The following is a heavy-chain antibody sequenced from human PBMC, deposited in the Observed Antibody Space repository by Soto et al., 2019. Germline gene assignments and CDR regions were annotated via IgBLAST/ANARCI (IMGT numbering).Heavy chain of an antibody. CDR2: IYYSGST. CDR1: GGSISSGGYY. V-gene: IGHV4-31*03. J-gene: IGHJ4*02. Sequence: QVQLQESGPGLVKPSQTLSLTCTVSGGSISSGGYYWSWIRQHPGKGLEWIGYIYYSGSTYYNPSLKSRVTISVDTSQNQFSLKLSSVTAADSAVSYCARGGIEAAVLYWGQGTLVTVSS. D-gene: IGHD6-13*01. CDR3: ARGGIEAAVLY.